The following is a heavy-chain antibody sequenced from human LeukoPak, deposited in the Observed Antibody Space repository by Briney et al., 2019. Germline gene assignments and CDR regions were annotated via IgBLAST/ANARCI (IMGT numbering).Heavy chain of an antibody. J-gene: IGHJ4*02. CDR3: ARVRCGHTDDSGYDH. Sequence: SETLSLTCGVYNVSQTGNYWSWIRQPPGKRPEWIGEINDDGYTNYNPSLRSRVTISLDTSEKYLSLTLTSVTAADTAVYYCARVRCGHTDDSGYDHWGQGTLVTVSS. CDR2: INDDGYT. CDR1: NVSQTGNY. V-gene: IGHV4-34*01. D-gene: IGHD5-12*01.